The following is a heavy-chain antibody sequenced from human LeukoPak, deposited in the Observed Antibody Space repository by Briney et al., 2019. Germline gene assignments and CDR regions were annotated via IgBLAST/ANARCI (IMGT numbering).Heavy chain of an antibody. V-gene: IGHV3-23*01. CDR1: GLTFRTYA. Sequence: GGSLRLSCAASGLTFRTYAMSWVRQAPGKGLEWVSSISDSGGYTFYADSVKGRFTISRDNSKNTLYLQMNSLRAEDTAVYYCAKAGAVVVVAAKYFDYWGQGTLVTVSS. D-gene: IGHD2-15*01. CDR2: ISDSGGYT. CDR3: AKAGAVVVVAAKYFDY. J-gene: IGHJ4*02.